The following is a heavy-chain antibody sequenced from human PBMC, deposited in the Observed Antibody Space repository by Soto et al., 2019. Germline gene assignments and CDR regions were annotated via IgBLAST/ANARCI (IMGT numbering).Heavy chain of an antibody. CDR1: GGSFSGYY. Sequence: QVQLQQWGAGLLKPSETLSLTCAVYGGSFSGYYWSWIRQPPGKGLEWIGEINHSGSTNYNPSLKSRVTISVDTSKNQFSLKLSSVTAADTAVYYCARGRGVIESERADYWGQGTLVTVSS. CDR2: INHSGST. J-gene: IGHJ4*02. CDR3: ARGRGVIESERADY. V-gene: IGHV4-34*01. D-gene: IGHD3-10*01.